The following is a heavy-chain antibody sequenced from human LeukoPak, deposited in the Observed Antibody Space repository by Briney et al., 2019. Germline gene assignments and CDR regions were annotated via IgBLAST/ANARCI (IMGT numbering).Heavy chain of an antibody. CDR2: IYHSGST. Sequence: SETLSLTCTVSGYSISSGYYWGWIRQPPGKGLEWIGSIYHSGSTYYNPSLKSRVTISVDTSKNQFSLKLRSVTTADTAVYYCARDLKMGYSSGRYSWGTGSSNDYWGQGTLVTVSS. V-gene: IGHV4-38-2*02. CDR3: ARDLKMGYSSGRYSWGTGSSNDY. D-gene: IGHD6-19*01. J-gene: IGHJ4*02. CDR1: GYSISSGYY.